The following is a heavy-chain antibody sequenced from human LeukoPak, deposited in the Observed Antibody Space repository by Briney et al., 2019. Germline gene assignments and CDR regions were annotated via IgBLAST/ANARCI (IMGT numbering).Heavy chain of an antibody. Sequence: GGSLRLSCAASGFTFSSYSMNWVRQAPGKGLEWVSSISSSSSYIYYADSVKGRFTISRDNAKNSLYLQMNSLRVEDTAVYYCARDIHSVAFDIWGQGTMVTVSS. CDR3: ARDIHSVAFDI. CDR1: GFTFSSYS. CDR2: ISSSSSYI. V-gene: IGHV3-21*01. J-gene: IGHJ3*02.